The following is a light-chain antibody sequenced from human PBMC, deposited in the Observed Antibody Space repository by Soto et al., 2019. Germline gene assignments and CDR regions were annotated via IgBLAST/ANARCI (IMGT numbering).Light chain of an antibody. CDR2: EVS. V-gene: IGLV2-8*01. CDR1: SSDVGAYNY. J-gene: IGLJ3*02. CDR3: TSYAGNNIWM. Sequence: QSALTQPPSASGSPGQSVTISCTGTSSDVGAYNYVSWYQQYPGKAPKLMIYEVSKRPSGVPDRFSGSKSGKTASLTVSGLQPEDEADYYCTSYAGNNIWMFGGGTKVTVL.